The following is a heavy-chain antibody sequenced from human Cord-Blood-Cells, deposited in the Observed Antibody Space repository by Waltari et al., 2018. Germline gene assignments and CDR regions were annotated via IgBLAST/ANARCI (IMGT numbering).Heavy chain of an antibody. V-gene: IGHV1-69*01. D-gene: IGHD2-2*01. CDR3: ARSPQYQLLYWYFDL. Sequence: QVQLVQSGAEVKKPGSSVKVSCKASGGTFSSYAISWVRQAPGQGLEWMGGVIPICSTANYAQKSQGRVTITADESTSTAYMELSSLRSEDTAVYYCARSPQYQLLYWYFDLWGRGTLVTVSS. CDR1: GGTFSSYA. CDR2: VIPICSTA. J-gene: IGHJ2*01.